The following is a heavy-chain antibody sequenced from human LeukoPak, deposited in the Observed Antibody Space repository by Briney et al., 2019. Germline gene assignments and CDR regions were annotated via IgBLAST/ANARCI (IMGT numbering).Heavy chain of an antibody. D-gene: IGHD5-18*01. Sequence: GGSLRLSCAASGFTFSGYAMSWVRQAPGEGLEWVSAISGSGGSTYYADSVKGRFTISRDNSKNTLYLQMNSLRAEDTAVYYCAKGIQLWYPMDWGQGTLVTVSS. J-gene: IGHJ4*02. V-gene: IGHV3-23*01. CDR2: ISGSGGST. CDR1: GFTFSGYA. CDR3: AKGIQLWYPMD.